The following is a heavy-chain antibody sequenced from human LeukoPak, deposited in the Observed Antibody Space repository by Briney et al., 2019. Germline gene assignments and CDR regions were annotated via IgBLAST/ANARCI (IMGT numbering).Heavy chain of an antibody. CDR2: ISWNSGSI. D-gene: IGHD3-16*01. CDR3: AKTRYGKPYYYYGMDV. J-gene: IGHJ6*02. CDR1: GFTFDDYA. V-gene: IGHV3-9*01. Sequence: GGSLRLSCAASGFTFDDYAMHWVRQAPGKGLEWVSGISWNSGSIGYADSVKGRFTIFRDNAKNSLYLQMNSLRAEDTALYYCAKTRYGKPYYYYGMDVWGQGTTVTVSS.